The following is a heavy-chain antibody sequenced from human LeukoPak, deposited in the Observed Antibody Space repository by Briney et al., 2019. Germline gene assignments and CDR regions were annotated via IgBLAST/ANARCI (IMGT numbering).Heavy chain of an antibody. CDR1: GGSFSGYY. Sequence: SETLSLTCAVYGGSFSGYYWSWIRQPPGKGLEWIGEINHSGSTNYNPSLKSRVTISVDTSKNQFSLKLTSLTAADTAVYYCARVVGRYYKIDFWGQGTPVTVSS. J-gene: IGHJ4*02. CDR3: ARVVGRYYKIDF. V-gene: IGHV4-34*01. CDR2: INHSGST. D-gene: IGHD1-26*01.